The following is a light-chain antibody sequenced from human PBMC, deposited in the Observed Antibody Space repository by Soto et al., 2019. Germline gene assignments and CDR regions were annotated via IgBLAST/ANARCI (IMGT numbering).Light chain of an antibody. CDR1: QSISSY. CDR2: AAS. CDR3: QQSYSTPPT. J-gene: IGKJ1*01. V-gene: IGKV1-39*01. Sequence: DIQMTQSPSSLSASVGDRVTITCRASQSISSYLNWYQQKPGKAPKLLIYAASSLQSGVPSRFSGSGSGTDFKLTISRLQPEDFATYYCQQSYSTPPTFGQGTKVEIK.